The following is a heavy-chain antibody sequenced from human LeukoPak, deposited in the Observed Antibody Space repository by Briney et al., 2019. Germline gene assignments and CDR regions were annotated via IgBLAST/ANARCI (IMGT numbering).Heavy chain of an antibody. D-gene: IGHD6-19*01. V-gene: IGHV3-23*01. J-gene: IGHJ5*02. CDR3: AKVIAVAGTWSWFDP. CDR1: GFTFSSYA. CDR2: ISGSGGST. Sequence: GGSLRLFCAASGFTFSSYAMSWVRQAPGKGLEWVSAISGSGGSTYYADSVKGRFTISRDNSKNTLYLQMNSLRAEDTAVYYCAKVIAVAGTWSWFDPWGQGTLVTVSS.